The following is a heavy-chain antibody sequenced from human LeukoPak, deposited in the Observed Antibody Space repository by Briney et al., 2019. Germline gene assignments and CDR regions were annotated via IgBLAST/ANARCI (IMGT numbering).Heavy chain of an antibody. D-gene: IGHD5-12*01. CDR2: INQDGSDT. CDR3: LREDSGLGVDY. Sequence: GGSLRLSCAASGFSFSSHWMSWVRQAPGKGLEWVANINQDGSDTYSMDSVKGRFTISRDNAKNSLYLQMNSLRAEDTALYYCLREDSGLGVDYWGQGTLVTVSS. J-gene: IGHJ4*02. CDR1: GFSFSSHW. V-gene: IGHV3-7*03.